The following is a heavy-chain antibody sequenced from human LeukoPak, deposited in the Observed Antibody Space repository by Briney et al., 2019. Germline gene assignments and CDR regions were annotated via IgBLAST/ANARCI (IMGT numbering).Heavy chain of an antibody. CDR2: IIPIFGTA. CDR3: ARGRSIAARLDI. Sequence: SVKVSCKASGYTFTSYGISWVRQASGQGLEWMGGIIPIFGTANYAQKFQGRVTITADKSTSTAYMELSSLRSEDTAVYYCARGRSIAARLDIWGQGTMVTVSS. V-gene: IGHV1-69*06. D-gene: IGHD6-6*01. J-gene: IGHJ3*02. CDR1: GYTFTSYG.